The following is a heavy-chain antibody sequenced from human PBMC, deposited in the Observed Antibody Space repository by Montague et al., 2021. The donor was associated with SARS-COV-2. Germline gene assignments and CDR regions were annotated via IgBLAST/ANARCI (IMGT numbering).Heavy chain of an antibody. CDR2: INQGGST. CDR1: GTSFSGYY. V-gene: IGHV4-34*01. CDR3: ARLRDGVVPSLILGVVPYYSYYYMDV. Sequence: SETLSLTCAVHGTSFSGYYWNWIRQPPGKGLEWIGEINQGGSTNYSPSLKSRLTISADTSKNQLSLKLTSVAAADTAVYYCARLRDGVVPSLILGVVPYYSYYYMDVWGRGTTVTVSS. J-gene: IGHJ6*03. D-gene: IGHD3-16*01.